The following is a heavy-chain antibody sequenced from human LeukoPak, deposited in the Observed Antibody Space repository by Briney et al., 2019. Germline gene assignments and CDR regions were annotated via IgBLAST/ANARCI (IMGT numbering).Heavy chain of an antibody. J-gene: IGHJ6*03. V-gene: IGHV3-48*03. CDR3: ARDATTAIGTVYMDV. CDR1: GFTFSIYE. CDR2: ISDSGSSV. D-gene: IGHD1-1*01. Sequence: GGSLRLSCAASGFTFSIYEVNWVRQAPGKGLEWLSHISDSGSSVHYADSVKGRFTISRDNSKNSLYLEMNSLRVEDTAIYYCARDATTAIGTVYMDVWGKGTTVTISS.